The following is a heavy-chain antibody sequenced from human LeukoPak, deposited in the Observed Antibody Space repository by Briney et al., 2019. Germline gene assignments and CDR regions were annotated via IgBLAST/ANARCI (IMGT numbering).Heavy chain of an antibody. V-gene: IGHV3-30*18. J-gene: IGHJ4*02. D-gene: IGHD3-3*01. CDR2: ISYDGSNK. CDR3: AKEDVLRFLEWLFSD. CDR1: GFTFSSYG. Sequence: GRSLRLSCAASGFTFSSYGMHWVRQAPGKGLEWVAVISYDGSNKYYADSVKGRFTISRDNSKNTLYLQMNSLRAEDTAVYYCAKEDVLRFLEWLFSDWGQGTLVTVSS.